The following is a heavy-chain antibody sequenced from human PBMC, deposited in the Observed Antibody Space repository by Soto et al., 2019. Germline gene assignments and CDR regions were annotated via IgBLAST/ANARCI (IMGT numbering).Heavy chain of an antibody. V-gene: IGHV3-23*01. CDR2: ISGSGGST. Sequence: EVQLLESGGGLVQPGGSLRLSCAASGFTFSSYAMSWVRQAPGKGLEWVSAISGSGGSTYYADSVKGRFTISRDNSKNTLYLQMNSLRAEDTAVYYCAKSDSLRYFDWSWYYFDYWGQGTLVTVSS. CDR1: GFTFSSYA. CDR3: AKSDSLRYFDWSWYYFDY. J-gene: IGHJ4*02. D-gene: IGHD3-9*01.